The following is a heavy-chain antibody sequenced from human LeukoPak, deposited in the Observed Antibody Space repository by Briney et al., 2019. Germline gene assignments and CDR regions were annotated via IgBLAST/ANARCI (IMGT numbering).Heavy chain of an antibody. Sequence: SETLSLTCTVSGGSISSGGYYWSWIRQPPGKGLEWIGYIYHSGSTYYNPSLKSRVTISVDRSKNQFSLKLSSVTAADTAVYYCARVSASGSYGDAFDIWGQGTMVTVSS. J-gene: IGHJ3*02. CDR3: ARVSASGSYGDAFDI. D-gene: IGHD1-26*01. CDR2: IYHSGST. CDR1: GGSISSGGYY. V-gene: IGHV4-30-2*01.